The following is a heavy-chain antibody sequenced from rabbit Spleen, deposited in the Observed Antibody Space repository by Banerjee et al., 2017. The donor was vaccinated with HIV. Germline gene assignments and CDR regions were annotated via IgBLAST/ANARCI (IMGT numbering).Heavy chain of an antibody. CDR3: ARAGYDDSAYNEGFNL. V-gene: IGHV1S40*01. J-gene: IGHJ4*01. Sequence: QQLVESGGGLVKPGASLTLTCKASGFDFSRGYDMCWVRQAPGKGLEWIGCIYTGNGKTYYASWPKGRFTISKTSSTTVTLQMTSLTAADTATYFCARAGYDDSAYNEGFNLWGPGTLVTVS. CDR2: IYTGNGKT. D-gene: IGHD6-1*01. CDR1: GFDFSRGYD.